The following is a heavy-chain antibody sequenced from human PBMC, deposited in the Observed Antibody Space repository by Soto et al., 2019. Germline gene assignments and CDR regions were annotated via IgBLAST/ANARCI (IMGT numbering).Heavy chain of an antibody. CDR3: ARGSYSSGWYGSYYYYGMDV. CDR2: IWYDGSNK. J-gene: IGHJ6*02. D-gene: IGHD6-19*01. Sequence: GGSLRLSCAASGFTFSSYGMHWVRQAPGKGLEWVAVIWYDGSNKYYADSVKGRFTISRDNSKNTLYLQMNSLRAEDTAVYYWARGSYSSGWYGSYYYYGMDVWGQGTTVTVSS. CDR1: GFTFSSYG. V-gene: IGHV3-33*01.